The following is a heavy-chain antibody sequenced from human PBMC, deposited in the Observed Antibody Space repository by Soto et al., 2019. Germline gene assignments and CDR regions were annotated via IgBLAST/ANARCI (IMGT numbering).Heavy chain of an antibody. CDR1: GGSISSYY. Sequence: SETLSLTCTVSGGSISSYYWSWIRQPAGKGLEWIGRIYTSGSTNYNPSLKSRVTMSVDTSNNQFSLKLSSVTAADTAVYYCASGSSRTNFDYWGQGTLVTVSS. J-gene: IGHJ4*02. D-gene: IGHD1-26*01. V-gene: IGHV4-4*07. CDR3: ASGSSRTNFDY. CDR2: IYTSGST.